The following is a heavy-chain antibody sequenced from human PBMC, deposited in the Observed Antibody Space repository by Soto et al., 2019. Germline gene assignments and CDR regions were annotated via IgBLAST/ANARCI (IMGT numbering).Heavy chain of an antibody. CDR1: GGSFSGYY. CDR3: ASAIAAAGTGRDY. Sequence: SETLSLTCAVYGGSFSGYYWSWIRQPPGKGLEWIGETNHSGSTNYNPSLKSRVTISVDTSKNQFSLKLSSVTAADTAVYYCASAIAAAGTGRDYWGQGTLVTVSS. J-gene: IGHJ4*02. CDR2: TNHSGST. D-gene: IGHD6-13*01. V-gene: IGHV4-34*01.